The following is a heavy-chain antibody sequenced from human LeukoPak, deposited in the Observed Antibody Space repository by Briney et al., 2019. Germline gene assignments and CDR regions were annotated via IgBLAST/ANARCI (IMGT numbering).Heavy chain of an antibody. Sequence: SETLSLTCAVSGGSISSSNWWSWVRQPPGKGLEWIGEIYHSGSTNYNPSLKSRVTISVDKSKNQFSLKLSSVTAADTAVYYCAREVGRDFWSGYYIYDAFDIWGQGTMVTVSS. D-gene: IGHD3-3*01. CDR3: AREVGRDFWSGYYIYDAFDI. CDR2: IYHSGST. CDR1: GGSISSSNW. V-gene: IGHV4-4*02. J-gene: IGHJ3*02.